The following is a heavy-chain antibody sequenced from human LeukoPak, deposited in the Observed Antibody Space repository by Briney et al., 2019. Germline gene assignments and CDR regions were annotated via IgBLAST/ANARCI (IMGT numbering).Heavy chain of an antibody. V-gene: IGHV4-59*01. CDR2: IYYSGST. D-gene: IGHD3-10*01. Sequence: SETLSLTCTVSGGSISSYYWSWIRQPPGKGLEWIGYIYYSGSTNYNPSLKSRVTISVDTSKNQFSLKLSSVTAADTAVYYCATVLDHYGSGTHDYWGQGTLVTVSS. J-gene: IGHJ4*02. CDR1: GGSISSYY. CDR3: ATVLDHYGSGTHDY.